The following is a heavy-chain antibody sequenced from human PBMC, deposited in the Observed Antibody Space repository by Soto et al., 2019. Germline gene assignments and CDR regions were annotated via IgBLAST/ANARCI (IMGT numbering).Heavy chain of an antibody. V-gene: IGHV4-30-4*01. Sequence: TLSLTCTVSGGSISSGDYYWSWIRQPPGKGLEWIGYIYYSGSTYYNPSLKSRVTISVDTSKNQFSLKLSSVTAADTAVYYCARGLIVVVRAATKINWFDPWGQGTLVTVSS. CDR1: GGSISSGDYY. J-gene: IGHJ5*02. CDR3: ARGLIVVVRAATKINWFDP. D-gene: IGHD2-2*01. CDR2: IYYSGST.